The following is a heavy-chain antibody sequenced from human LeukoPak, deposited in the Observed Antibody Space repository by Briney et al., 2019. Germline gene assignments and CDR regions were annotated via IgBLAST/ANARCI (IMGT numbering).Heavy chain of an antibody. V-gene: IGHV3-30-3*01. CDR2: ISYDGSNK. J-gene: IGHJ4*02. Sequence: GRSLRLSCAASGFTFTNYAINWVRQAPGKGLEWVAVISYDGSNKYYADSVKGRFTISRDNSKNTLYLQMNSLRAEDTAVYYCAKDRGIAAAVLLVKIDYWGQGTLVTVSS. D-gene: IGHD6-13*01. CDR1: GFTFTNYA. CDR3: AKDRGIAAAVLLVKIDY.